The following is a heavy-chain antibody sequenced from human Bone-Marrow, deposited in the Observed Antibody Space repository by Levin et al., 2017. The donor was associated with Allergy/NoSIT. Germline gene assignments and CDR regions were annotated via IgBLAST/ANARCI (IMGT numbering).Heavy chain of an antibody. J-gene: IGHJ5*02. CDR3: ARGRTSVNYAPYNGYDR. V-gene: IGHV3-23*01. D-gene: IGHD3-22*01. CDR2: ISGNGAGT. Sequence: GESLKISCAASGFTFSSYGMNWVRQAPGKGLEWVSGISGNGAGTYYADSLKGRFTISRDNSKNTFYLQMNSLRAEDTAFYYCARGRTSVNYAPYNGYDRWGQGTLVTVSS. CDR1: GFTFSSYG.